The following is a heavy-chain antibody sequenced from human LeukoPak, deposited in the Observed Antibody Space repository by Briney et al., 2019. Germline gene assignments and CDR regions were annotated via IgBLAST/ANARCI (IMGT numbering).Heavy chain of an antibody. CDR2: IYYSGST. CDR1: GGSINNYY. J-gene: IGHJ4*02. D-gene: IGHD6-19*01. Sequence: PSETLSPTCTVSGGSINNYYWSWIRQPPGKGLEWIGYIYYSGSTNYNPSLKSRVTISVGTSKNQLSLKLSSVTAADTAVYYCARGIGWYYYRGQGTLVTVSS. CDR3: ARGIGWYYY. V-gene: IGHV4-59*08.